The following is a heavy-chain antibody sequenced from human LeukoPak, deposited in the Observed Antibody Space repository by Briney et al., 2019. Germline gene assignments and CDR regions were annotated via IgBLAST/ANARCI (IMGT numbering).Heavy chain of an antibody. CDR1: GFTFSSYA. CDR2: ISYDGSNK. J-gene: IGHJ4*02. D-gene: IGHD6-19*01. Sequence: GGSLRLSCAASGFTFSSYAMHWVRQAPGKGLEWVAVISYDGSNKYYADSVKGRFTISRDNSKNTLYLQMNSLRAEDTAVYYCAREIPQRNLPIAVAGTNSNYWGQGTLVTVSS. V-gene: IGHV3-30-3*01. CDR3: AREIPQRNLPIAVAGTNSNY.